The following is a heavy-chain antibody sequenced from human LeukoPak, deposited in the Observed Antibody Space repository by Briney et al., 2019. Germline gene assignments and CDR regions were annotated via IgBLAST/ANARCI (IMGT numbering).Heavy chain of an antibody. V-gene: IGHV3-20*04. D-gene: IGHD3-9*01. CDR1: GFTFDDYG. CDR3: ARGFDGNFDY. J-gene: IGHJ4*02. Sequence: GGPLRLSCAASGFTFDDYGMSWVRQAPGKGLEWVSGINWNGDNTDYVDSVKGRFTISRDNAKNSLYLQMSSLRAEDTALYYCARGFDGNFDYWGQGPLVTVSP. CDR2: INWNGDNT.